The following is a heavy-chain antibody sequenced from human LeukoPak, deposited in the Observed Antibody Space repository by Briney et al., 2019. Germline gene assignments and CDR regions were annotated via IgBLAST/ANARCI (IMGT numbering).Heavy chain of an antibody. D-gene: IGHD6-6*01. V-gene: IGHV1-2*02. Sequence: ASVKVSCKASGYTFTGYYMHWVRQAPGQGLEWMGWINPNSGGTNYAQKFQGRVTMTRDTSISTAYMELSRLRSDDTAVYYCARDRSRYSSSPDFDYWGQGTLVTVSS. J-gene: IGHJ4*02. CDR1: GYTFTGYY. CDR2: INPNSGGT. CDR3: ARDRSRYSSSPDFDY.